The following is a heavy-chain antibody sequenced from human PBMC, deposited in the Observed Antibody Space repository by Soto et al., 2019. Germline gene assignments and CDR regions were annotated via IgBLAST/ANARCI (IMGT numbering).Heavy chain of an antibody. CDR2: IVVGSGNT. V-gene: IGHV1-58*02. CDR1: GFTFTSSA. CDR3: ARDQRGGNSYAY. Sequence: SSVKVSCKASGFTFTSSAMQWVRQARGQRLEWIGWIVVGSGNTNYAQKFQERVTMTRDTSTSTVYMELSSLRSEDTAVYYCARDQRGGNSYAYWGQGTLVTVSS. D-gene: IGHD2-21*02. J-gene: IGHJ4*02.